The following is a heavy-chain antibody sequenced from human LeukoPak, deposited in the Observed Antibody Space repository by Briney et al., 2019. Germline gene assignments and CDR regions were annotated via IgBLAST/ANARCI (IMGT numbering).Heavy chain of an antibody. Sequence: GGSLRLSCAASGFTFSSYEMNWVRQAPGKGLEWVSYISSSGSTIYYADSVMGRFTISRDNAKNSLYLQMNSLRAEDTAVYYCARVTSPSGYWGQGTLVTVSS. CDR1: GFTFSSYE. D-gene: IGHD7-27*01. J-gene: IGHJ4*02. V-gene: IGHV3-48*03. CDR3: ARVTSPSGY. CDR2: ISSSGSTI.